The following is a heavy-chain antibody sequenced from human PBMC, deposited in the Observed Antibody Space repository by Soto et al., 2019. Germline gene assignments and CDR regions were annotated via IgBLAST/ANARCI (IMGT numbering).Heavy chain of an antibody. Sequence: SETLSLTCAVYGGSFSGYYWSWIRQPPGKGLEWIGEINHSGSTNYNPSLKSRVTISVDTSKNQFYLKLSSVTAADTAVYYCARGFGGTFDYWGQGTLVTVSS. CDR1: GGSFSGYY. CDR3: ARGFGGTFDY. CDR2: INHSGST. D-gene: IGHD3-10*01. V-gene: IGHV4-34*01. J-gene: IGHJ4*02.